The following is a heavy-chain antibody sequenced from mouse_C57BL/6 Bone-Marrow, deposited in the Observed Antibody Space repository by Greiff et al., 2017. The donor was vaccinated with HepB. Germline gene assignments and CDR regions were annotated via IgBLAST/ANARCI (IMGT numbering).Heavy chain of an antibody. CDR2: IDPENGDT. Sequence: EVQRVESGAELVRPGASVKLSCTASGFNIKDYYMHWVKQRPEQGLEWIGWIDPENGDTEYASKFQGKATITADTSSNTAYLQLSSLTSEDTAVYYCTTGGTRDDYWGQGTTLTVSS. CDR3: TTGGTRDDY. J-gene: IGHJ2*01. CDR1: GFNIKDYY. D-gene: IGHD4-1*01. V-gene: IGHV14-4*01.